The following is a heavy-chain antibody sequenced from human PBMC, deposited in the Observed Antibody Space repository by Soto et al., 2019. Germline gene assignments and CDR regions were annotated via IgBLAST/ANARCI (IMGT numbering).Heavy chain of an antibody. Sequence: QVQLVQSGAEVKKPGSSVKVSCKASGGTFSSYAISWVRQAPGQGLEWMGGIIPIFGTANYAQKFQGRVTITADESTSIAYMELSSLRSEDTAVYCWARARHPADGFDPWGQGTLVTVSS. CDR3: ARARHPADGFDP. J-gene: IGHJ5*02. V-gene: IGHV1-69*12. D-gene: IGHD2-2*01. CDR1: GGTFSSYA. CDR2: IIPIFGTA.